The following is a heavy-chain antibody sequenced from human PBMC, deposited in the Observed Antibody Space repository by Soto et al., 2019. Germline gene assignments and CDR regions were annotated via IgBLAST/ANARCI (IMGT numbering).Heavy chain of an antibody. CDR3: ARGICSGGSCYGGWFDP. D-gene: IGHD2-15*01. CDR1: GYSFTSYW. V-gene: IGHV5-51*01. CDR2: IYPGDSDT. J-gene: IGHJ5*02. Sequence: GESLKISCKGSGYSFTSYWIGWVRQMPGKGLEWMGIIYPGDSDTRYSPSFQGQVTISGDKSISTAYLQWSSLKSSDTAMYYCARGICSGGSCYGGWFDPWGQGTLVTVSS.